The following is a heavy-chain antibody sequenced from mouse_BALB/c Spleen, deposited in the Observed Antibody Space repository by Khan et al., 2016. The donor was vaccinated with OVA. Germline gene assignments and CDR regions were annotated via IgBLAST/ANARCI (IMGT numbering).Heavy chain of an antibody. Sequence: EVKLEESGGGLVQPGGSMNLSCVASGFTFSNYWMNWVRQSPAKGLEWVAEIRLKSDDYVTPYAESVKGRFTISRENPKSSVSLQVNNLMAEDTGIYYCWILLWGQGTTLTVSS. V-gene: IGHV6-3*01. J-gene: IGHJ2*01. CDR3: WILL. CDR2: IRLKSDDYVT. CDR1: GFTFSNYW.